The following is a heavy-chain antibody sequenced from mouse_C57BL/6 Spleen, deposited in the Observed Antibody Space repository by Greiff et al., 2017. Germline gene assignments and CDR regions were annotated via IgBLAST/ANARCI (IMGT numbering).Heavy chain of an antibody. CDR1: GYSITSGYY. CDR2: ISYDGST. D-gene: IGHD1-1*01. Sequence: EVQLQQSGPGLVKPSPSLSLTCSVTGYSITSGYYWNWIRQFPGNKLEWMGYISYDGSTNYNPTLKNRSSITRDTSKNQFFLKLNSVTTEDTATYYCARDTSTTVVAHWYFDVWGTGTTVTVSS. CDR3: ARDTSTTVVAHWYFDV. V-gene: IGHV3-6*01. J-gene: IGHJ1*03.